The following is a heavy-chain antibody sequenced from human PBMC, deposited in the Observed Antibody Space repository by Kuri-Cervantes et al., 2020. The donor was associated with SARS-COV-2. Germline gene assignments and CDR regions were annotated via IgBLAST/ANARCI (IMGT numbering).Heavy chain of an antibody. J-gene: IGHJ3*02. CDR2: ISYDEVNK. V-gene: IGHV3-30*03. Sequence: GESLKIFWAASGFTFSTYGMHWVRQAPGKGLEWVALISYDEVNKYYADSVKGRFSISRDNSRNTLYLQMNSLRAEDTAVYYCAGFPEWELLPFDIWGQGTMVTVSS. CDR3: AGFPEWELLPFDI. CDR1: GFTFSTYG. D-gene: IGHD1-26*01.